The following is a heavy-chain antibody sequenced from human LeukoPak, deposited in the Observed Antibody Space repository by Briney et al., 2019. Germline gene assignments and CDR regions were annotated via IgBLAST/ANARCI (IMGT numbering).Heavy chain of an antibody. J-gene: IGHJ4*02. Sequence: GGSLRLSCAASGFTFSSYSMNWVRQAPGKGLEWVSVIGSGGSSTIYADSVKGRFTISRDDSKNTLYLQLNSLRAEDTAVYYCARRNNYCGDYWGQGTLVTVSS. CDR1: GFTFSSYS. CDR3: ARRNNYCGDY. V-gene: IGHV3-23*03. CDR2: IGSGGSST. D-gene: IGHD4-11*01.